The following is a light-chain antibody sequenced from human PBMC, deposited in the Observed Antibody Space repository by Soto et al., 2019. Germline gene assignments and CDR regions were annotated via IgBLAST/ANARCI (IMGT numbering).Light chain of an antibody. Sequence: QSVLTQPASVSGSPGQSITISCTGTSSDVGGYDYVSWYQQHPGKAPKLMIYDVSSRPSGVSNRFSGSKSGSTASLTISGLQAEDEADYYCNSYTSSTTLVFGCGTKLTVL. CDR1: SSDVGGYDY. CDR2: DVS. CDR3: NSYTSSTTLV. J-gene: IGLJ2*01. V-gene: IGLV2-14*03.